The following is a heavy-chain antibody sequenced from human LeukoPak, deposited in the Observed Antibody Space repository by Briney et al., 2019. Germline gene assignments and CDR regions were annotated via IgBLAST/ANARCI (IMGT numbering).Heavy chain of an antibody. J-gene: IGHJ4*02. CDR1: GGSVTSYY. CDR3: ARQMRLRDYFDY. Sequence: PSETLSLTCSVSGGSVTSYYWSWVRQPAGKGLEWIGRIHTSGSSNYNPSLKSRVTISVDTSKIQFSLKLSSVTAADTAVYYCARQMRLRDYFDYWGQGTLVTVSS. D-gene: IGHD5-12*01. CDR2: IHTSGSS. V-gene: IGHV4-4*07.